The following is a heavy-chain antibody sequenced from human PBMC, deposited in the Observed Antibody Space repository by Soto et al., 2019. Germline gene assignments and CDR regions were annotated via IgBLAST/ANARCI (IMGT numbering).Heavy chain of an antibody. J-gene: IGHJ4*02. CDR3: ARRIVATETSDY. CDR2: VFHSGNT. CDR1: IPSIDNYF. V-gene: IGHV4-59*08. Sequence: SETLSLTGSVGIPSIDNYFWPWILQPTRKGPEWIGYVFHSGNTYYSPSLKSRVTMSLDTSKSRFSLKLNSVTAADTAVYYCARRIVATETSDYWGQGTLVTVSS. D-gene: IGHD5-12*01.